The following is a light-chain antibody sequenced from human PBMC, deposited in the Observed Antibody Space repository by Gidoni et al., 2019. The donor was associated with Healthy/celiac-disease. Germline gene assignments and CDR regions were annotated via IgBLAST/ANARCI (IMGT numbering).Light chain of an antibody. CDR3: QQRSNWPWT. J-gene: IGKJ1*01. V-gene: IGKV3-11*01. Sequence: EIVLTPSPATLSLSPGERATLSCRASQSVSSYLAWYQQKPGKAPRLLIYDASSRATGIPARFSGSGSGTDFTLTISSLEPEDFAVYYCQQRSNWPWTFXQXTKVEIK. CDR2: DAS. CDR1: QSVSSY.